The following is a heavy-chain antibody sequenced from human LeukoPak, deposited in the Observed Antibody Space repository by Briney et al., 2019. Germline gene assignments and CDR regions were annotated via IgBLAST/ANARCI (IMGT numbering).Heavy chain of an antibody. CDR2: ISSSSSTI. CDR1: GFTFSTYA. CDR3: AREDPYSSGWSFDY. Sequence: GGSLRLSCAASGFTFSTYAMNWVRQAPGKGLEWVSYISSSSSTIYYADSVKGRFTISRDNAKNSLYLQMNSLRDEDTAVYYCAREDPYSSGWSFDYWGQGTLVTVSS. V-gene: IGHV3-48*02. D-gene: IGHD6-19*01. J-gene: IGHJ4*02.